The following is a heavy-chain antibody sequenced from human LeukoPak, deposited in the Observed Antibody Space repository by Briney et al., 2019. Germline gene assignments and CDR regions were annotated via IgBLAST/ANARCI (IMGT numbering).Heavy chain of an antibody. Sequence: PGGSLRLSCAASGFTFSSYTMNWVRQAPGKGLEWVSSISSSSSYIYYADSVKGRFTISRDNAKNSLYLQMNSLRAEDTAVYYCARASNYGDPDAFDIWGQGTMVTVSS. D-gene: IGHD4-17*01. CDR1: GFTFSSYT. V-gene: IGHV3-21*01. CDR2: ISSSSSYI. CDR3: ARASNYGDPDAFDI. J-gene: IGHJ3*02.